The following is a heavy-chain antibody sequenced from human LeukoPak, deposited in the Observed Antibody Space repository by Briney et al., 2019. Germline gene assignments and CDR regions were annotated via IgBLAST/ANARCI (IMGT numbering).Heavy chain of an antibody. CDR1: GGSISSSSYY. J-gene: IGHJ4*02. CDR3: ARRSNYYDSSGYPKPFDY. V-gene: IGHV4-39*07. CDR2: IYYSGST. D-gene: IGHD3-22*01. Sequence: SETLSLTCTVSGGSISSSSYYWGWIRQPPGKGLEWIGSIYYSGSTYYNPSLKSRVTISVDTSKNQFSLKLSSVTAADTAVYYCARRSNYYDSSGYPKPFDYWGQGTLVTVSS.